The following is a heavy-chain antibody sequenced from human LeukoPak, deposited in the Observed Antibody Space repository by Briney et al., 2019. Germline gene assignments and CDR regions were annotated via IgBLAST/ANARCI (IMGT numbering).Heavy chain of an antibody. D-gene: IGHD3-10*01. CDR1: GYTFTGYY. CDR3: ARASITMVRGAHIPPYNWFDP. V-gene: IGHV1-2*04. CDR2: INPNSGGT. J-gene: IGHJ5*02. Sequence: ASVKVSCKASGYTFTGYYMHWVRQAPGQGLEWMGWINPNSGGTNYAQKFQGWVTMTRDTSISTAYMGLSRLRSDDTAVYYCARASITMVRGAHIPPYNWFDPWGQGTLVTVSS.